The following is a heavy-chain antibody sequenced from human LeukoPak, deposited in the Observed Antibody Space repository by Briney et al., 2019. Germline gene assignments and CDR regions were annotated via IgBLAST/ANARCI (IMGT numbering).Heavy chain of an antibody. CDR2: IYHSGRT. CDR1: GGSIISGNW. D-gene: IGHD5-12*01. Sequence: SETLSLTCAVSGGSIISGNWWSWVRQPPGKGLEWIGEIYHSGRTNYNPSLKSRVTISLDKSKNHFSLNLSSVTAADTALYYCASSDGLPPRSDSSYDVFDYWGQGTLVTVSS. V-gene: IGHV4-4*02. CDR3: ASSDGLPPRSDSSYDVFDY. J-gene: IGHJ4*02.